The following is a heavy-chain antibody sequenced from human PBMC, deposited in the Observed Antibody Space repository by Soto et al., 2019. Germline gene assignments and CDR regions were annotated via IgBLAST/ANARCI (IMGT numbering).Heavy chain of an antibody. D-gene: IGHD3-3*01. CDR1: GFTFSSYW. CDR3: ARESQPPPSYDFWSGYQGTYYYYGMDV. V-gene: IGHV3-7*05. J-gene: IGHJ6*02. Sequence: EVQLVESGGGLVQPGGSLRLSCAASGFTFSSYWMSWVRQAPGEGLEWVANIKQDGSEKYYVDSVKGRFTISRDNAKNSLYLQMNSLRAEDTAVYYCARESQPPPSYDFWSGYQGTYYYYGMDVWGQGTTVTVSS. CDR2: IKQDGSEK.